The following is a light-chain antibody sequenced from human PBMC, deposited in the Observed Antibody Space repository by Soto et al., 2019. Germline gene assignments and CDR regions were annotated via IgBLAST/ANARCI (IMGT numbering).Light chain of an antibody. CDR3: QQLHGYPIT. Sequence: DIQMTQSPSTLSASVEDRVTITCRASQSIGDLLAWYQQKPGKAPKLLIYAASNFQSGVPSRFSGSGSGTHFTLTISSLQAEDFATYYCQQLHGYPITFGQGTRLEIK. CDR2: AAS. J-gene: IGKJ5*01. V-gene: IGKV1-9*01. CDR1: QSIGDL.